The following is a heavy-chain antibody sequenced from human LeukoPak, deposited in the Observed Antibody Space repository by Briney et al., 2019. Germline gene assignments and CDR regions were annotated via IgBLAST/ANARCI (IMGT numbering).Heavy chain of an antibody. CDR2: IKQDGSEK. J-gene: IGHJ3*02. V-gene: IGHV3-7*01. CDR1: GFTFSSYW. D-gene: IGHD1-26*01. Sequence: GGSLRLSCAASGFTFSSYWMSWVRQAPGKGLEWVANIKQDGSEKYYVDSVKGRFTISRDNAKNSLYLQMNSLRAEDTAVYHCASSSWWELRGLAFDIWGQGTMVTVSS. CDR3: ASSSWWELRGLAFDI.